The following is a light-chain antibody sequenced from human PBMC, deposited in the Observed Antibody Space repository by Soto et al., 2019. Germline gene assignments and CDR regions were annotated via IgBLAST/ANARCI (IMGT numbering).Light chain of an antibody. CDR1: QSVGSN. CDR2: GAS. Sequence: EIVMRQSPATLSLSPGERATLSCRASQSVGSNLAWYQQKPGQAPRLLIYGASSRATGIPVRFSGSGSGTEFTLTISSLQSEDFAVYYCQQYDNWPLTFGQGTLLEIK. J-gene: IGKJ5*01. V-gene: IGKV3-15*01. CDR3: QQYDNWPLT.